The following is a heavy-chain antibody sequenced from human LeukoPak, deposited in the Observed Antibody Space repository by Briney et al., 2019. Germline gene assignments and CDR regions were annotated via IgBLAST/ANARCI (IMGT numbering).Heavy chain of an antibody. J-gene: IGHJ4*02. Sequence: SETLSLTCAVYGGSFSGYYWSWIRQPPGKGLEWIGEINHSGSTNYNPSLKSRVTISVDTSKNQFSLKLSSVTAADTAVYYYARGLGGGRRSYSSSWSFDYWGQGTLVTVSS. CDR2: INHSGST. V-gene: IGHV4-34*01. CDR3: ARGLGGGRRSYSSSWSFDY. CDR1: GGSFSGYY. D-gene: IGHD6-13*01.